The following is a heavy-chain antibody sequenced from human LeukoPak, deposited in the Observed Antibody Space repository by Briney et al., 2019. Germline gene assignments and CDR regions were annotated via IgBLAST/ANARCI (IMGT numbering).Heavy chain of an antibody. Sequence: SETLSLTCTVSGVSISSGNYSWTWIRQHPGKGLEWIGCLHPTGSTHYNPSLKGRLSISVGTSKNQFSLRLNSVTAADTAVYYCVKDRGDYGGDPGYFDYWGQGTHVTVSS. CDR1: GVSISSGNYS. CDR3: VKDRGDYGGDPGYFDY. J-gene: IGHJ4*02. D-gene: IGHD4-23*01. V-gene: IGHV4-31*03. CDR2: LHPTGST.